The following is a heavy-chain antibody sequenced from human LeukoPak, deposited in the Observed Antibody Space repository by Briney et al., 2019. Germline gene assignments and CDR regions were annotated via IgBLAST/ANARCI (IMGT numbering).Heavy chain of an antibody. Sequence: SETLSLTCAVSGYSISSGYYWGWIRQPPGKGLEWIGSIYHSGSTHYNPSLKSRVTISVDTSKNQFSLKLSSVTAADTAVYYCARPSRIADAFDIWGQGTMVTVSS. CDR3: ARPSRIADAFDI. CDR1: GYSISSGYY. J-gene: IGHJ3*02. D-gene: IGHD6-13*01. V-gene: IGHV4-38-2*01. CDR2: IYHSGST.